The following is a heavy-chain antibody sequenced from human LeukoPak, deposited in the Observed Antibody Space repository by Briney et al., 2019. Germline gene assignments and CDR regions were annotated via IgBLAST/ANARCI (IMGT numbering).Heavy chain of an antibody. CDR3: AKVEMATTAYYFDY. D-gene: IGHD5-24*01. Sequence: GGSLRLSCAASGFIFSDHWMHWVRQAPGKGLVWLSRINNDGSSTIYADSVKGRFTFSRDNAENTLFLEMSSLRVEDTAVYYCAKVEMATTAYYFDYWGQGTLVTVSS. V-gene: IGHV3-74*01. CDR1: GFIFSDHW. CDR2: INNDGSST. J-gene: IGHJ4*02.